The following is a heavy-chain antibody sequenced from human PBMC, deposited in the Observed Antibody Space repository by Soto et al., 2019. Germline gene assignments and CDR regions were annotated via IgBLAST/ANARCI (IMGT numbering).Heavy chain of an antibody. J-gene: IGHJ6*03. CDR3: ARRARPDFYYMDV. CDR2: ISSNGVGT. CDR1: GFTLSGYA. Sequence: EVQLAESGGGLAQPGGSLRLSCAASGFTLSGYAMDWVRQAPGKGLEYVSGISSNGVGTYYANSVQGRFTISRDNSKNTVDLRMGSLRPEDMAVYYCARRARPDFYYMDVWGKGTTVTVS. D-gene: IGHD6-6*01. V-gene: IGHV3-64*01.